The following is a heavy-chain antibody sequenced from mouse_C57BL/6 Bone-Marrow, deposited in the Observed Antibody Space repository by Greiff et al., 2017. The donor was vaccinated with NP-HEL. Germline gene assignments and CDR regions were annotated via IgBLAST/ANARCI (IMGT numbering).Heavy chain of an antibody. CDR3: ARRADYDGFYYAMDY. J-gene: IGHJ4*01. CDR2: ISNGGGST. Sequence: EVNVVESGGGLVQPGGSLKLSCAASGFTFSDYYMYWVRQTPEKRLEWVAYISNGGGSTYYPDTVKGRFTISRDNAKNTLYLQMSRLKSEDTAMYYCARRADYDGFYYAMDYWGQGTSVTVSS. D-gene: IGHD2-4*01. CDR1: GFTFSDYY. V-gene: IGHV5-12*01.